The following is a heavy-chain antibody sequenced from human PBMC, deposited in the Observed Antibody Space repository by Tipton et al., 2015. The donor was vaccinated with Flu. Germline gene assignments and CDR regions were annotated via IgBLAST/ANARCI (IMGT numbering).Heavy chain of an antibody. V-gene: IGHV4-39*07. J-gene: IGHJ5*02. CDR3: AKEGSYNILTNYYDKGVDP. CDR2: IYYSGTT. Sequence: LRLSCTVSGGSISSYTYYWGWFRQSPGTGLEWIGSIYYSGTTYYNPSLKSRVTMSIDTSKNQFSLKVTSVTAADTAVYYCAKEGSYNILTNYYDKGVDPWGQGTLVIVSS. D-gene: IGHD3-9*01. CDR1: GGSISSYTYY.